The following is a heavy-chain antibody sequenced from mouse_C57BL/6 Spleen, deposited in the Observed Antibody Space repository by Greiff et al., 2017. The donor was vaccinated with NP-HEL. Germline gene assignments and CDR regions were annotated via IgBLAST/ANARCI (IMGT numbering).Heavy chain of an antibody. Sequence: VKLMESGPELVKPGASVKISCKASGYTFTDYYINWVKQRPGQGLEWIGWIFPGSGSTYYNEKFKGKATLTVDKSSSTAYMLLSSLTSEDSAVYFCANYYGSRPWFAYWGQGTLVTVSA. D-gene: IGHD1-1*01. CDR2: IFPGSGST. V-gene: IGHV1-75*01. CDR3: ANYYGSRPWFAY. J-gene: IGHJ3*01. CDR1: GYTFTDYY.